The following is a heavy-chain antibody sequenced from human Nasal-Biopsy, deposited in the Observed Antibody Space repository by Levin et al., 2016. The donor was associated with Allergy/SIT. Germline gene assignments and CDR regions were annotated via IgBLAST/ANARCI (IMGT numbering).Heavy chain of an antibody. Sequence: STNAWIAWVRQMPGKGLEWMGSVWLGDSDTRYSPSFQGQVTLSADTSTKTAYLQWSTLKASDTAMYYCARLRLASDNSYFFLSWGLGTLVTVSS. V-gene: IGHV5-51*01. CDR1: STNAW. CDR2: VWLGDSDT. CDR3: ARLRLASDNSYFFLS. D-gene: IGHD2/OR15-2a*01. J-gene: IGHJ1*01.